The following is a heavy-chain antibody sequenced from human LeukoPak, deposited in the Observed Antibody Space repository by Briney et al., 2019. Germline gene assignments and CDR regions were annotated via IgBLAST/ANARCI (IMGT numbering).Heavy chain of an antibody. Sequence: GGSLRLSCAASGFTFRSYGMVWVRQAPGKGLEYVSGITSNGGTTYYGNSVKGRFTISRDNSKDTLHLQMGSLRTEDMAVYYCARAMRWASDYWGQGTLATVAS. J-gene: IGHJ4*02. CDR3: ARAMRWASDY. D-gene: IGHD4-23*01. CDR1: GFTFRSYG. CDR2: ITSNGGTT. V-gene: IGHV3-64*01.